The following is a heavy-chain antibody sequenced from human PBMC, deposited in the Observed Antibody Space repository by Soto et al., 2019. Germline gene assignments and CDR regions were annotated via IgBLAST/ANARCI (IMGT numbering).Heavy chain of an antibody. D-gene: IGHD3-10*01. CDR1: GYTFTSYA. V-gene: IGHV1-3*01. CDR2: INAANGDT. CDR3: ARKDYYGSGIYYFDY. Sequence: ASVKVSCKASGYTFTSYAMHWVRQAPGQRLEWMGWINAANGDTGYSQKFQGRVTLTRDTSASTAYMELSSLRSEDTAVYYCARKDYYGSGIYYFDYWGQGTLVTSPQ. J-gene: IGHJ4*02.